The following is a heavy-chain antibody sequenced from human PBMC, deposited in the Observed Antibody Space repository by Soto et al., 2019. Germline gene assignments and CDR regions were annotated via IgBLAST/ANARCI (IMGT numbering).Heavy chain of an antibody. V-gene: IGHV3-30*03. CDR1: GFTFSSYG. D-gene: IGHD2-2*01. Sequence: QVQLVESGGGVVQPGRSLRLSCAASGFTFSSYGMHWVRQAPGKGLEWVAVISYDGSNKYFADSVKGRFTISRDNSKNTLYLQMNSLRAEDTAVYYCARNPLRYQLIDYFDYWGQGTLVTVSS. J-gene: IGHJ4*02. CDR3: ARNPLRYQLIDYFDY. CDR2: ISYDGSNK.